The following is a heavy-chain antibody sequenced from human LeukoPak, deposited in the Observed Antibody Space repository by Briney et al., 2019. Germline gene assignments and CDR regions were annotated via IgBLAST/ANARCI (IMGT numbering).Heavy chain of an antibody. Sequence: GGSLRLSCAASGFTFSDHYMDWVRQAPGKGLEWVGRIRNKAKSYTTDYAASVKGRFTISRDDSKNSLYLHMNSLKTEDTAVYYCARGTTMVRGVTSYFDYWGQGTLVTVSS. D-gene: IGHD3-10*01. CDR3: ARGTTMVRGVTSYFDY. CDR2: IRNKAKSYTT. CDR1: GFTFSDHY. V-gene: IGHV3-72*01. J-gene: IGHJ4*02.